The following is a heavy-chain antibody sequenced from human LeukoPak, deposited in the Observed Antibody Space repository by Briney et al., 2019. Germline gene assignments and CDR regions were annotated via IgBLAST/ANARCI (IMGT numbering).Heavy chain of an antibody. D-gene: IGHD6-6*01. Sequence: ASVKVSCKASGYTFTGYYMHWVRQAPGQGLEWMGWINPNSGGTNYAQKFQGRVTMTRDASISTAYMELSRLRSDDTAVYYCAAIAARPNPFDYWGQGTLVTVSS. CDR2: INPNSGGT. J-gene: IGHJ4*02. CDR1: GYTFTGYY. CDR3: AAIAARPNPFDY. V-gene: IGHV1-2*02.